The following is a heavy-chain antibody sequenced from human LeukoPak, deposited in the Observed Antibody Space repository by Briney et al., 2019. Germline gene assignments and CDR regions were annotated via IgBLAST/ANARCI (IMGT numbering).Heavy chain of an antibody. Sequence: PGGSLRLSCAASGFTFSRYAMNWVRQAPGKGLEWVSAISGSADSTHYADSVKGRFTISRDNSRNTLYLQMNSLRAEDTAVYYCAKVMSAWGNFDYWGQGTLVTVSS. V-gene: IGHV3-23*01. CDR2: ISGSADST. J-gene: IGHJ4*02. CDR1: GFTFSRYA. CDR3: AKVMSAWGNFDY. D-gene: IGHD3-16*01.